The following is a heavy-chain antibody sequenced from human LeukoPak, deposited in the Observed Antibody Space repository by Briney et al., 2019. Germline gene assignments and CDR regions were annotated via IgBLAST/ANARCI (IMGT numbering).Heavy chain of an antibody. CDR2: INWNGGST. D-gene: IGHD6-19*01. J-gene: IGHJ4*02. V-gene: IGHV3-20*04. Sequence: LGGSLRLSCAASGFTFDDYGMSWVRQAPGKGLEWVSGINWNGGSTGYADSVKGRFTISRDNAKNSLYLQMNSLRAEVTALYYCARDHDIAVAGLFDYWGQGTLVTVSS. CDR1: GFTFDDYG. CDR3: ARDHDIAVAGLFDY.